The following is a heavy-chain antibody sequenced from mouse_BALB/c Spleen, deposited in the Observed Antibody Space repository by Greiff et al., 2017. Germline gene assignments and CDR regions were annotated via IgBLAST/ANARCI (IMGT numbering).Heavy chain of an antibody. CDR1: GFTFSDYY. D-gene: IGHD3-1*01. Sequence: EVKLVESGGGLVKPGGSLKLSCAASGFTFSDYYMYWVRQTPEKRLEWVATISDGGSYTYYPDSVKGRFTISRDNAKNNLYLQMSSLKSEDTAMYYCARGGHRTYAMDYWGQGTSVTVSS. CDR3: ARGGHRTYAMDY. V-gene: IGHV5-4*02. J-gene: IGHJ4*01. CDR2: ISDGGSYT.